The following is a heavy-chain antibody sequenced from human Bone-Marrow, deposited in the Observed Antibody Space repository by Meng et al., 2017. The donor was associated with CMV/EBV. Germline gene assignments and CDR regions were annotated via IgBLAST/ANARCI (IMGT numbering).Heavy chain of an antibody. CDR2: IWYDGSNK. J-gene: IGHJ4*02. D-gene: IGHD5-24*01. V-gene: IGHV3-33*01. Sequence: LSGAASGFTFRSYGMHWVRQAPGKGLEWVAVIWYDGSNKYYADSVKGRFTISRDNSKNTLYLQMNSLRAEDTAVYYCARDHRDDYDYWGQGTLVTVSS. CDR3: ARDHRDDYDY. CDR1: GFTFRSYG.